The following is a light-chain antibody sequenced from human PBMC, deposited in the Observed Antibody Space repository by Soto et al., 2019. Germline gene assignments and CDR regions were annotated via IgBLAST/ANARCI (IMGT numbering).Light chain of an antibody. CDR3: SSYVGGNNYV. V-gene: IGLV2-8*01. CDR1: SSDVGGYNY. CDR2: EVS. J-gene: IGLJ1*01. Sequence: QSALTQPPSASGSPGQSVTISCTGTSSDVGGYNYVSWYQQHPGKAPKLMIYEVSKRPSGVPDRFSGSKSGNTASLTVSGLQAEDEADYYCSSYVGGNNYVFGTGNKVTVL.